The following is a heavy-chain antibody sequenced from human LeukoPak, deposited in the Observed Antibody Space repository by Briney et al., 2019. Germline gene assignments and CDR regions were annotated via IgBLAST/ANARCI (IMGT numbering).Heavy chain of an antibody. Sequence: GGSLRLSCAASGFTFSSYSMNWVRQAPGKGLEWVSSINSSSSYIYYADSVKVRFTISSDNAKNSLYLQMNSLRAEDTDVYYCARGTAAAGTDYWGQGTLVTVSS. CDR2: INSSSSYI. CDR3: ARGTAAAGTDY. J-gene: IGHJ4*02. D-gene: IGHD6-13*01. V-gene: IGHV3-21*01. CDR1: GFTFSSYS.